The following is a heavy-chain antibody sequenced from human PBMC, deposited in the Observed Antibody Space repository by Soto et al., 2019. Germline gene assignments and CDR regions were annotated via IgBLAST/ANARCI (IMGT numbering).Heavy chain of an antibody. CDR2: IYYSGST. Sequence: SETLSLTCTVSGGSISSSSYYWGWIRQPPGKGLEWIGSIYYSGSTYYNPSLKSRVTISVDTSKNQFSLKLSSVTAADTAVYYCARHGGRRAIFYTHWGQGTLVTVSS. V-gene: IGHV4-39*01. CDR1: GGSISSSSYY. J-gene: IGHJ4*02. D-gene: IGHD3-3*01. CDR3: ARHGGRRAIFYTH.